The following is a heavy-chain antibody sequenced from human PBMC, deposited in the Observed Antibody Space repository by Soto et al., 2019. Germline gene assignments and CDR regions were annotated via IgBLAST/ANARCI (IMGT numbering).Heavy chain of an antibody. J-gene: IGHJ4*02. CDR1: GYTFTSYY. D-gene: IGHD3-3*01. Sequence: ASVKVSCKASGYTFTSYYMHWVRQAPGQGLEWIGIINPSGGSTSYAQKFQDRVTMTRDTSTSTVYMELSSLRSEDTAVYYCARASIYDFWSGYYTGGAYFDYWGQGTLVTVSS. CDR2: INPSGGST. CDR3: ARASIYDFWSGYYTGGAYFDY. V-gene: IGHV1-46*01.